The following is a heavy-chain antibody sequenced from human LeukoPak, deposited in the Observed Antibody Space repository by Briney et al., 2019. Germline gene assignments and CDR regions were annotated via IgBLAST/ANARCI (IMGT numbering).Heavy chain of an antibody. Sequence: GRSLRLSCAASGFTFSSYGMHWVRQAPGKGLEWVAVISYDGSNKYYADSVKGRFTISRDNSKNTLYLQMNSLRAEDTAVYYCAKATLADYWGQGTLVTVSS. D-gene: IGHD3-3*02. CDR2: ISYDGSNK. J-gene: IGHJ4*02. CDR3: AKATLADY. CDR1: GFTFSSYG. V-gene: IGHV3-30*18.